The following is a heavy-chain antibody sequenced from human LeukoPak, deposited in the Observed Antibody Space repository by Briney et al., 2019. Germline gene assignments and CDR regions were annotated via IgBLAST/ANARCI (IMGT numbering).Heavy chain of an antibody. D-gene: IGHD3-3*01. CDR3: ARAGGSFSPFGY. Sequence: SQTLSLTCTVSGGSISSGGYYWSWIRQHPGKGLEWIGYIYYSGSTYYNPSLKSRVTISVDTSKNQFSLKLTSVTAADTAVYFCARAGGSFSPFGYWGQGTLVTVSS. CDR1: GGSISSGGYY. V-gene: IGHV4-31*03. CDR2: IYYSGST. J-gene: IGHJ4*02.